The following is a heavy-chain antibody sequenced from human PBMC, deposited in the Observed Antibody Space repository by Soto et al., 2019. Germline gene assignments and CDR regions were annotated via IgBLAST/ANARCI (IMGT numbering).Heavy chain of an antibody. V-gene: IGHV3-30*18. CDR3: AKDWVGGSNRYQLDK. J-gene: IGHJ4*02. Sequence: QVQLVESGGGVVQPGRSLRLSCAASGFSFSDYGMHWVRQTPGKGLEWVAVISHYETKKYFEDSVKGRFTIYRDNSKNTVYLQLNNLITEDTGVYYCAKDWVGGSNRYQLDKWGQGTLVIVSA. D-gene: IGHD1-26*01. CDR1: GFSFSDYG. CDR2: ISHYETKK.